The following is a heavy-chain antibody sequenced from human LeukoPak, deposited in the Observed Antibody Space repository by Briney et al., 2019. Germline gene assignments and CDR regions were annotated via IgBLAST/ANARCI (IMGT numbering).Heavy chain of an antibody. J-gene: IGHJ4*02. D-gene: IGHD3-10*01. Sequence: GGSLRLSCAASGFRFSSSVMFWVRQAPGKGLEWVAAISYEDGSNKYYADSVKGRFTISRDNSKYTVYLEMNSLRVEDTAMYYCSKERPEEYYASGSYFDYWGQGTLVTVSS. CDR2: ISYEDGSNK. V-gene: IGHV3-30*18. CDR1: GFRFSSSV. CDR3: SKERPEEYYASGSYFDY.